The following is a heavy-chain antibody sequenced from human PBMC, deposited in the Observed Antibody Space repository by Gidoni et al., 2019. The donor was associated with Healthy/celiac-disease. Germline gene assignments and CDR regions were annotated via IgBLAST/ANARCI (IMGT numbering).Heavy chain of an antibody. V-gene: IGHV4-34*01. CDR2: INHSGST. CDR1: GGSFSGYY. CDR3: ARGSCGGSCYYYYYMDV. Sequence: QVQLQQWGAGLLKPSETLSLTCAVYGGSFSGYYWSWIRQPPGKGLEWIGEINHSGSTNYNPSLKSRVTISVDTSKNQFSLKLSSVTAADTAVYYCARGSCGGSCYYYYYMDVWGKGTTVTVSS. D-gene: IGHD2-15*01. J-gene: IGHJ6*03.